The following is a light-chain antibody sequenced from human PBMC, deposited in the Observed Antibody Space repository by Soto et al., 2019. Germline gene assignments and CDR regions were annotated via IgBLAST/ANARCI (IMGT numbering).Light chain of an antibody. V-gene: IGLV3-21*04. CDR1: NIGSKS. J-gene: IGLJ2*01. CDR2: YDS. CDR3: QVWDSSSDHPV. Sequence: SYELTQPPSVSVAPGKTARITCGGNNIGSKSVHWYQQKPGQAPVLVIYYDSDRPSGIPERFSGSNSGNTATLTISRVEAGDEADYYCQVWDSSSDHPVFGGGTQLTGL.